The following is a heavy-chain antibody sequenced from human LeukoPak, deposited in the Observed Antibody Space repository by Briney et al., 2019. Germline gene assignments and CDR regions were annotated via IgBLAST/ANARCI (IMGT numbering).Heavy chain of an antibody. D-gene: IGHD2-15*01. CDR3: ARGFRYCSGGSCYSGTYYFDY. Sequence: GGSLRLSCAASGFTFSSYWMHWVRQAPGKGLVWVSRINSDGSSTSYADSVKGRFTISRDNAKNTLYLQMNSLRAEDTAVYYCARGFRYCSGGSCYSGTYYFDYWGQGTLVTVSS. CDR2: INSDGSST. V-gene: IGHV3-74*01. J-gene: IGHJ4*02. CDR1: GFTFSSYW.